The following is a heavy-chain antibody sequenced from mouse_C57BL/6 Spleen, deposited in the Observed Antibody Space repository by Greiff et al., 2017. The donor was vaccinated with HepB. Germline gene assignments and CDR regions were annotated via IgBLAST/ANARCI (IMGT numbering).Heavy chain of an antibody. J-gene: IGHJ3*01. CDR1: GYSITSGYY. CDR2: ISYDGSN. V-gene: IGHV3-6*01. CDR3: ARGFYYDQFAY. D-gene: IGHD2-4*01. Sequence: ESGPGLVNPSQSLSLTCSVTGYSITSGYYWNWIRQFPGNKLEWMGYISYDGSNNYNPSLKNRISITRDTSKNQFFLKLNSVTTEDTATYYCARGFYYDQFAYWGQGTLVTVSA.